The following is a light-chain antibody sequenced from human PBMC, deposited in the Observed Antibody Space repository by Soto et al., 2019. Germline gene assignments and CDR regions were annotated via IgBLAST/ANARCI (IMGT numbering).Light chain of an antibody. CDR3: QQLNSYPRT. J-gene: IGKJ1*01. V-gene: IGKV1-9*01. CDR1: QDINTY. Sequence: DLQLTQSPSFLSASVGDRVTITCRASQDINTYLAWYQQTPGKAPKLLIYAASTLQSAVPPRFSGGGSGTEFTLTISSLQPEDFATYYCQQLNSYPRTFGQGTKVEF. CDR2: AAS.